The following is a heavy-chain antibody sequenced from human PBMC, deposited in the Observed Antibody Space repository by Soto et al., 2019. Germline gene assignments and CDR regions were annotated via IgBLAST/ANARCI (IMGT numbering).Heavy chain of an antibody. Sequence: PSETLSLTCTVSGGSISSGDYYWSWIRQPPGKGLEWIGYIYYSGSTYYNPSLKSRVTISVDTSKNQFSLKLSSVTAADTAVYYCAREDGIGGAFDIWGQGTMVTVSS. V-gene: IGHV4-30-4*01. CDR1: GGSISSGDYY. J-gene: IGHJ3*02. D-gene: IGHD1-26*01. CDR3: AREDGIGGAFDI. CDR2: IYYSGST.